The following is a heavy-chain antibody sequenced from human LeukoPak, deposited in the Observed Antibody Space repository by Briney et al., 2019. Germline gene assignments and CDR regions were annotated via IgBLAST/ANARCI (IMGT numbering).Heavy chain of an antibody. J-gene: IGHJ6*03. Sequence: GASVKVSCKASGYTFTGYYMHWVRQAPGQGLEWMGWINPNSGGTNYAQKFQGRVTMTRDTSISTAYMELSRLRSDDTAVYYCASGSPGAAAGHRVGYYYYYMDVWGKGTTVTVSS. CDR2: INPNSGGT. CDR1: GYTFTGYY. CDR3: ASGSPGAAAGHRVGYYYYYMDV. V-gene: IGHV1-2*02. D-gene: IGHD6-13*01.